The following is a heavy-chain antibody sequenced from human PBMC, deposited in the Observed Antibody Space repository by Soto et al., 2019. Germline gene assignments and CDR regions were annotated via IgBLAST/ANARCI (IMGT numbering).Heavy chain of an antibody. V-gene: IGHV3-73*01. J-gene: IGHJ3*02. Sequence: GGSLRLSCAASGFTFSGSAMHWVRRASGKGLEWVGRIRSKANSYETAYAASVKGRFTISRDDSKNTAYLQMNSLKTEDTAVYYCTRHTPLVAFDIWGQGTMVTVSS. CDR2: IRSKANSYET. CDR3: TRHTPLVAFDI. CDR1: GFTFSGSA.